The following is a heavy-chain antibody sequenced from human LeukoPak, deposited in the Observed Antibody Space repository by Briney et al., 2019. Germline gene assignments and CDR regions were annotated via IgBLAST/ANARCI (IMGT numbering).Heavy chain of an antibody. D-gene: IGHD6-19*01. CDR2: MNPNSGNT. Sequence: ASVKVSCKASGYTFTGYYMHWVRQAPGQGLEWMGWMNPNSGNTGYAQKFQGRVTMTRNTSISTAYMELSSLRSEDTAVYYCARRYSSGWYGVNWFDPWGQGTLVTVSS. J-gene: IGHJ5*02. CDR3: ARRYSSGWYGVNWFDP. CDR1: GYTFTGYY. V-gene: IGHV1-8*02.